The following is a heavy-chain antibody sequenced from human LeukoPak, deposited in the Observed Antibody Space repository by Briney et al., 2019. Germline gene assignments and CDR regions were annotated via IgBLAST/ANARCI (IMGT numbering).Heavy chain of an antibody. V-gene: IGHV1-18*01. CDR2: ISAYNGNT. J-gene: IGHJ5*02. CDR1: GYTFTSYG. CDR3: ARWVASMVRGVIKGNWFDP. D-gene: IGHD3-10*01. Sequence: ASVKVSCKASGYTFTSYGISWVRQAPGQGLEWMGWISAYNGNTNYAQKLQGRVTMTTDTSTSTAYMELRSLRSDDTAVYYCARWVASMVRGVIKGNWFDPWGQGTLVTVSS.